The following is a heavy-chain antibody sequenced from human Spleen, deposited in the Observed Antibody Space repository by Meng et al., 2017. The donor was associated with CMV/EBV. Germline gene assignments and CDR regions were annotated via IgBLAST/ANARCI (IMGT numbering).Heavy chain of an antibody. J-gene: IGHJ6*02. Sequence: GESLKISCAASGFTFSDYYVSWIRQAPGKGLEWVSYISSSGNAIYYADSVKGRFTISRDNAKNSLYLQMNSLRAEDTAIYYCVRDRAAIGFYYYAMDVWGPGTTVTVSS. CDR1: GFTFSDYY. D-gene: IGHD2-2*01. CDR2: ISSSGNAI. V-gene: IGHV3-11*01. CDR3: VRDRAAIGFYYYAMDV.